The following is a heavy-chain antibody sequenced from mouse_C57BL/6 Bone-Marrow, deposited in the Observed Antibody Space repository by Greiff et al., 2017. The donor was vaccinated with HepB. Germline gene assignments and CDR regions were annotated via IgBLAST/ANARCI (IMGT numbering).Heavy chain of an antibody. Sequence: VQLQQSGAELARPGASVKMSCKASGYTFTSYTMHWVKQRPGQGLEWIGYINPSSGYTKYNQKFKDKATLTADKSSSTAYMQLSSLTSEDSAVYYCARSRGSSYAWFAYWGQGTLVTVSA. V-gene: IGHV1-4*01. CDR3: ARSRGSSYAWFAY. CDR1: GYTFTSYT. J-gene: IGHJ3*01. CDR2: INPSSGYT. D-gene: IGHD1-1*01.